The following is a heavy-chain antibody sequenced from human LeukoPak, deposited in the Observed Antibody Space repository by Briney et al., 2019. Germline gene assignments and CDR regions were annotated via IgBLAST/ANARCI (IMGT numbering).Heavy chain of an antibody. CDR1: GGSISIYY. V-gene: IGHV4-59*01. D-gene: IGHD4-17*01. CDR3: ARGDYSARGDYYYGMDV. J-gene: IGHJ6*02. Sequence: SETLSLTCTVSGGSISIYYWSWIRQPPGKGMEWIGYIYYSGSTNYNPSLKSRVTISVDTSKNQFSLKLSSVTAADTAVYYCARGDYSARGDYYYGMDVWGQGTTVTVSS. CDR2: IYYSGST.